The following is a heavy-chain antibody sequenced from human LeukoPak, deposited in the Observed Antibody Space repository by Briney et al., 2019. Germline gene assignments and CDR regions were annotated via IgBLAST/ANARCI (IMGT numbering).Heavy chain of an antibody. CDR1: GFTFSSYS. Sequence: GGSLRLSCAASGFTFSSYSMNWVRQAPGKGLEWVSSISSSSSYIYYADSVKGRFTISRDNAKNSLYLQMNSLRAEDTAAYYCARDLFQKGNWFDPWGQGTLVTVSS. CDR3: ARDLFQKGNWFDP. J-gene: IGHJ5*02. D-gene: IGHD2/OR15-2a*01. V-gene: IGHV3-21*01. CDR2: ISSSSSYI.